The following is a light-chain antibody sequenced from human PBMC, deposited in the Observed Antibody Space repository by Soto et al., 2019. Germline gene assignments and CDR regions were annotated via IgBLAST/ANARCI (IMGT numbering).Light chain of an antibody. CDR3: QERTGWPPWT. V-gene: IGKV3-11*01. Sequence: EIVLTQSPATLSWSPGGRATLSCRASESVSLSLALYQQKPGQAPRLLIYYASKRASGFPSRVSGRGSGTDSALTISSREPEDFAVYYCQERTGWPPWTFGQGPKVDIK. CDR2: YAS. J-gene: IGKJ1*01. CDR1: ESVSLS.